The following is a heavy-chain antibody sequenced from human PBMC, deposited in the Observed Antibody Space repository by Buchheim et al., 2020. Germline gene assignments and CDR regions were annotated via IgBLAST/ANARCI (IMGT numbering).Heavy chain of an antibody. CDR1: GFTFSSYA. V-gene: IGHV3-23*01. D-gene: IGHD1-26*01. Sequence: EVQLLESGGGLVQPGGSLRLSCAASGFTFSSYAMSWVRQAPGKGLEWVSDITGSGGSTYYADSVKGRFTISRDNSRDTLNLQMTSLRAEDTAVYYCARDSGSSRLFDSWGQGTL. J-gene: IGHJ4*02. CDR2: ITGSGGST. CDR3: ARDSGSSRLFDS.